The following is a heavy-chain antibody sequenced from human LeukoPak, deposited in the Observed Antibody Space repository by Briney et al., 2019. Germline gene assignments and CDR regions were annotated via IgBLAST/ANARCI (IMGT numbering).Heavy chain of an antibody. CDR1: GFTFSSYS. CDR2: ISSSSSYI. Sequence: PGGSLRLSCAASGFTFSSYSMNWVRQAPGKGLEWVSSISSSSSYIYYAHSVKGRFTISRDNAKNSLYLQMNSLRAEDTAVYYCARNYGSGSPLDYWGQGTLVTVSS. V-gene: IGHV3-21*01. CDR3: ARNYGSGSPLDY. D-gene: IGHD3-10*01. J-gene: IGHJ4*02.